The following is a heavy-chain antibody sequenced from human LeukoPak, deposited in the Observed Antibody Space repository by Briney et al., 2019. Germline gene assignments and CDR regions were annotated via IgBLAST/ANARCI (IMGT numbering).Heavy chain of an antibody. CDR2: IYDSGST. J-gene: IGHJ5*02. V-gene: IGHV4-39*07. Sequence: ASETLSLTCTVSGGSISSSSYYWGWIRQPPGKGLESIGSIYDSGSTYYNPSLRSRVTISVDTSKNQFSLKLSSVTAADTAVDYCARLQVSADWGYAFHRFDPWGQGTLVTASS. CDR1: GGSISSSSYY. D-gene: IGHD7-27*01. CDR3: ARLQVSADWGYAFHRFDP.